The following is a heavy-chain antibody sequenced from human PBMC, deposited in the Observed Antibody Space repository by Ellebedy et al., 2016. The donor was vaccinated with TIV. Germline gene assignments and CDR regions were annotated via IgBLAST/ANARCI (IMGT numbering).Heavy chain of an antibody. CDR3: TRGARFCSGGSCYVCDL. CDR1: GYTFTSQE. Sequence: AASVNVSCKASGYTFTSQEIAWLRQATGQSPEWMGWVHPYNGYTGYAQQFQGRITITTDTSRSTAYMELGSLKSGDTAVYYCTRGARFCSGGSCYVCDLWGQGTLVTVSS. J-gene: IGHJ5*02. CDR2: VHPYNGYT. D-gene: IGHD2-15*01. V-gene: IGHV1-8*03.